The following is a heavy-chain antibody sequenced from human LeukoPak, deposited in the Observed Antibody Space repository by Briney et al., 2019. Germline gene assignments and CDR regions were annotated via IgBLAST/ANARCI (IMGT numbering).Heavy chain of an antibody. D-gene: IGHD3-22*01. CDR1: GFTFSSYW. J-gene: IGHJ4*02. CDR2: INSDGSTT. Sequence: GGSLRLSCVASGFTFSSYWMHWVRQAPGKGLVWVSHINSDGSTTTYADSVKGRFTISRDNAKNTLYLQMNSLRVEDTAVYYCTNPGRFGTSGYYPFDYWGQGILVTVSS. V-gene: IGHV3-74*01. CDR3: TNPGRFGTSGYYPFDY.